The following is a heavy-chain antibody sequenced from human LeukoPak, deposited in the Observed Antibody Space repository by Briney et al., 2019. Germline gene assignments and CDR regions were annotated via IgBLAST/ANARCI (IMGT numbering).Heavy chain of an antibody. CDR1: GFTFSTYG. V-gene: IGHV3-30*02. CDR3: ARGQPVRGALDI. J-gene: IGHJ3*02. Sequence: GGSLRLSCAASGFTFSTYGMHWVRQAPGKRLEWVAFIRSDGTKYYTDSVKGRFTISRDNSKNTLYLQMNSLRAEDTAVYYCARGQPVRGALDIWGQGTMVTVSS. CDR2: IRSDGTK. D-gene: IGHD6-13*01.